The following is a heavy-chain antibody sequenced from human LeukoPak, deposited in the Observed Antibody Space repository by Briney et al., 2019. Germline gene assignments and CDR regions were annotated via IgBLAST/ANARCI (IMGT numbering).Heavy chain of an antibody. V-gene: IGHV3-15*01. J-gene: IGHJ6*03. Sequence: GGSLRLSCAASGITFRNAWMSWVRQAPGKGLEWVGRIKSKTDGGTTDYAAPVKGRFTISRDNSKNTLYLQMNSLRAEDTAVYYCAREGSSGWRLYYYYMDVWGKGTTVTVSS. CDR1: GITFRNAW. CDR2: IKSKTDGGTT. CDR3: AREGSSGWRLYYYYMDV. D-gene: IGHD6-19*01.